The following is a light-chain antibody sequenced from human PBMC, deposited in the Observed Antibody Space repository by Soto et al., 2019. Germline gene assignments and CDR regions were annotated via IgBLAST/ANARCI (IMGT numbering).Light chain of an antibody. V-gene: IGKV3-11*01. CDR1: QSVSSY. CDR3: QQRSNWLT. J-gene: IGKJ4*01. CDR2: DAS. Sequence: EIVLTQSPATLSLSPGERATLSCRASQSVSSYLAWYQQKPGQAPRLLIYDASNRATGIPARFSGSGSGTDFTLTISILAHEDFAVYYCQQRSNWLTFGGGTKVEIK.